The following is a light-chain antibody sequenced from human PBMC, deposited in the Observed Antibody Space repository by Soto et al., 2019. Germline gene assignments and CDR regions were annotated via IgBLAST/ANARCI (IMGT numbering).Light chain of an antibody. J-gene: IGLJ7*01. CDR3: QVWDSSSDHPHAV. CDR1: NIGSKS. CDR2: YDS. V-gene: IGLV3-21*04. Sequence: SYELTQPPSVSVAPGKTARITCEGNNIGSKSVHWYQQKPGQAPVLVIYYDSDRPSGIPERFSGSNSGNTATLTISRVEAGDEADYYCQVWDSSSDHPHAVFGGGTQLTVL.